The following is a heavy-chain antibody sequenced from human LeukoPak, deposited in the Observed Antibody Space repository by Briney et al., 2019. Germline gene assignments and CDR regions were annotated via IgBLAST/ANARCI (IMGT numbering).Heavy chain of an antibody. V-gene: IGHV1-2*02. CDR3: ARDMAQGVMGY. CDR2: INPNNGGT. J-gene: IGHJ4*02. Sequence: ASVKVSCKASGYTFTGYYIQWVRQAPGQGLEWMGWINPNNGGTNYAQKFQGRVTVTRDTSITTAYMELSRLSSDDTAVYYCARDMAQGVMGYWGQGTLVTVSS. CDR1: GYTFTGYY. D-gene: IGHD3-10*01.